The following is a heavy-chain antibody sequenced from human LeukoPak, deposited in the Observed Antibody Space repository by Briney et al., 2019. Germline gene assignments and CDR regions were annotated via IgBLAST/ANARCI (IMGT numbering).Heavy chain of an antibody. Sequence: GGSLRLSCAASGFTFSSYAMSWVRQAPGKGLEWVAAISGSGGSTYYADSVKGRFTISRDNSKNTLYLQMNSLRAEDTAVYYCARDRAVAGPGAGYWGQGTLVTVSS. J-gene: IGHJ4*02. D-gene: IGHD6-19*01. CDR1: GFTFSSYA. CDR2: ISGSGGST. CDR3: ARDRAVAGPGAGY. V-gene: IGHV3-23*01.